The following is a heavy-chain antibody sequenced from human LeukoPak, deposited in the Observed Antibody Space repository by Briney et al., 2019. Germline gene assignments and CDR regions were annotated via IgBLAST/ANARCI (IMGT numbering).Heavy chain of an antibody. J-gene: IGHJ3*02. Sequence: GGSLRLSCAATGFTVTTNYMNWVRQAPGKGLDWVSVIYSGGNTYYADSVKGRFTISRDNSKNTLYLQMNSLRAEDTAVYYCAGCRGDVCDWSDFDIWGQGTLVTVSS. V-gene: IGHV3-53*01. CDR3: AGCRGDVCDWSDFDI. CDR2: IYSGGNT. D-gene: IGHD2-15*01. CDR1: GFTVTTNY.